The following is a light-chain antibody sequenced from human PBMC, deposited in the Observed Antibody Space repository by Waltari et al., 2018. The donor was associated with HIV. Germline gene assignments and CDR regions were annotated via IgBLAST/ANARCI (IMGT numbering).Light chain of an antibody. CDR3: SSYRSSSTPLWV. Sequence: QSALTQPPSVSGSPVQSVTISCIGTSSDVGSYNYVSWYQQHPDKAPKLMIYEVSNRPSGVSNRFSGSKSDNTASLTISGLQAEDEADYYCSSYRSSSTPLWVFGGGTKLTVL. CDR2: EVS. V-gene: IGLV2-14*01. CDR1: SSDVGSYNY. J-gene: IGLJ3*02.